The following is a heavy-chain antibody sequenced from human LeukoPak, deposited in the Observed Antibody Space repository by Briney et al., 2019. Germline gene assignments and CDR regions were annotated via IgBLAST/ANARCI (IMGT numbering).Heavy chain of an antibody. CDR1: GFTFGLTFSNYV. CDR3: ARENSGSYYQFDC. J-gene: IGHJ4*02. CDR2: ISGSGGRT. Sequence: GGSLRLSCAASGFTFGLTFSNYVMSWVRQAPGKGLEWVSGISGSGGRTYYTDSVKGRFTISRDNAKNSLYLQMNSLRPEDTAVYYCARENSGSYYQFDCWGQGTLVTVSS. V-gene: IGHV3-23*01. D-gene: IGHD1-26*01.